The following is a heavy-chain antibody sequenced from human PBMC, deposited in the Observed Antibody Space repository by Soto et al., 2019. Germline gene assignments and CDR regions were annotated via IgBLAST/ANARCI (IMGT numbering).Heavy chain of an antibody. CDR3: AKDVDTAAWTKEV. CDR2: ISGSGGST. V-gene: IGHV3-23*01. Sequence: AGSMKLSCAASGVTFSSHAMALFRQAPGKGLEWVSAISGSGGSTYYADSVMGRFTISRDNSKNTLYLQMNSLRAADTAVYYCAKDVDTAAWTKEVWGKGTTVTVSS. J-gene: IGHJ6*04. CDR1: GVTFSSHA. D-gene: IGHD5-18*01.